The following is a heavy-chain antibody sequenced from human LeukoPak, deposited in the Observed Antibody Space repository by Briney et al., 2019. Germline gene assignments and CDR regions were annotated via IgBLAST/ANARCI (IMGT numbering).Heavy chain of an antibody. V-gene: IGHV3-21*01. CDR2: ISSSSSYI. CDR1: GYTFSSYS. Sequence: GGSLRLSCAASGYTFSSYSMNWVRQAPAKGLEWVSSISSSSSYIYYADSVKGRFTISRDNAKNSLYLQMNSLRAEDTAVYYCARDRESSSWFDYWGQGTLVTVSS. D-gene: IGHD6-13*01. CDR3: ARDRESSSWFDY. J-gene: IGHJ4*02.